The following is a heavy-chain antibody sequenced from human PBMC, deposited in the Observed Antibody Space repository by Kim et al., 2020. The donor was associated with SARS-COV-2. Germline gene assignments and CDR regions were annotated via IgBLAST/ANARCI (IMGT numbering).Heavy chain of an antibody. CDR1: GGSISSSSYY. CDR3: ARHWVNLGELSFHNWFDP. V-gene: IGHV4-39*01. Sequence: SETLSLTCTVSGGSISSSSYYWGWIRQPPGKGLEWIGSIYYSGSTYYNPSLKSRVTISVDTSKNQFSLKLSSVTAADTAVYYCARHWVNLGELSFHNWFDPWGQGTLVTVSS. J-gene: IGHJ5*02. D-gene: IGHD3-16*02. CDR2: IYYSGST.